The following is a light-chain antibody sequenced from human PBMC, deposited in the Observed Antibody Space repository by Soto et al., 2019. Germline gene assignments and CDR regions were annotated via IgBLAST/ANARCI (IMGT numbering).Light chain of an antibody. J-gene: IGKJ4*01. Sequence: DIQMTQSPSTLSASVGDRVTITCRASQSISSWLAWYQQIPGKPPKLLIYSASNLESSVPSKFSGRGSGTEFTLTISSLQPDDFATYYCQEYNSYSGLTFGGGTKVEI. CDR2: SAS. CDR1: QSISSW. V-gene: IGKV1-5*03. CDR3: QEYNSYSGLT.